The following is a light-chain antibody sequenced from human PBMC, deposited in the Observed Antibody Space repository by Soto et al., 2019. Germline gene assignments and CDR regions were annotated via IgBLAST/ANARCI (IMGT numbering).Light chain of an antibody. Sequence: QSALTQPASVSGSPGQSITISCTGTSSDVGGYNYVSWYQQHPGKAPKLMIYEVSNRPSGVSNRFSGSKSGNTASLTISGLQGEDEADYYCSSYTSSSTLVFGGGTKVTVL. J-gene: IGLJ2*01. CDR3: SSYTSSSTLV. CDR2: EVS. V-gene: IGLV2-14*01. CDR1: SSDVGGYNY.